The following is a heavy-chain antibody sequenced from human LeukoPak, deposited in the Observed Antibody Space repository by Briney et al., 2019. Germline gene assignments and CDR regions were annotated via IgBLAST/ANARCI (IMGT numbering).Heavy chain of an antibody. CDR3: ARDRFYDSSGYYFDY. Sequence: GRSLGLSCAAPGFTFSSYAMHWVRQAPGKGRGWGAVISYDGRNKYYADSVKGRFTISRDNSTNTLYLQMNSLRAEDPAVYHCARDRFYDSSGYYFDYWGQGTLVTVSS. V-gene: IGHV3-30*16. D-gene: IGHD3-22*01. J-gene: IGHJ4*02. CDR2: ISYDGRNK. CDR1: GFTFSSYA.